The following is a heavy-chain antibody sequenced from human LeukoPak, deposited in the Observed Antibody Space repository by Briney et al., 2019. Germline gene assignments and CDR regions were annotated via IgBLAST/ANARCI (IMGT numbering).Heavy chain of an antibody. V-gene: IGHV3-43*01. D-gene: IGHD5-24*01. Sequence: GGSLRLSCAASGFTFSSYWMHWVRQAPGKGLEWVSLISWDGGSTYYADSVKGRFTISRDNSKNSLYLQMNSLRTEDTALYYCAKDSGMATITNWGQGTLVTVSS. CDR2: ISWDGGST. CDR1: GFTFSSYW. J-gene: IGHJ4*02. CDR3: AKDSGMATITN.